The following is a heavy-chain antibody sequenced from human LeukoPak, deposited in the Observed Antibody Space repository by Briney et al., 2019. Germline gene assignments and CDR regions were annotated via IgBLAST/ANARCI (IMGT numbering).Heavy chain of an antibody. CDR1: GFTFSNYS. D-gene: IGHD6-13*01. CDR2: LSGSGGST. J-gene: IGHJ4*02. CDR3: AKVDSGIVATGSPYFDY. Sequence: GGSLRLSCAASGFTFSNYSMSWVRQAPGKGLEWVSSLSGSGGSTYYADSVKGRFTISRDNSKNTLYLQMNSLRAEDTAVYYCAKVDSGIVATGSPYFDYWGQGTLVTASS. V-gene: IGHV3-23*01.